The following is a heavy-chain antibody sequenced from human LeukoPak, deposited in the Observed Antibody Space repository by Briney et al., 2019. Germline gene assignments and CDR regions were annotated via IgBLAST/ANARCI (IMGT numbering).Heavy chain of an antibody. CDR1: GFTFHDYA. V-gene: IGHV3-9*03. CDR3: AKGPTYSSSSLFDY. CDR2: ISWNGGTI. D-gene: IGHD6-6*01. J-gene: IGHJ4*02. Sequence: GRSLRLSCAASGFTFHDYAMHWVRQAPGKGLEWVSGISWNGGTIDYADSVKGRFTISRDNAKNSLYLQMDSLRPEDMALYYCAKGPTYSSSSLFDYWGQGILVAVSS.